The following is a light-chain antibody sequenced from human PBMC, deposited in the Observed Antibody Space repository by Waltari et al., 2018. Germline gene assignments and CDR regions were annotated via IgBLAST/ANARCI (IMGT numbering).Light chain of an antibody. Sequence: DIVLTQSPGTLSLSPGERATISCRASQSLSSSYLAWYQQKPGQAPRLLIHGAFRRATGIPDRFSGSGSGTDFTLTISRLEPEDFAVYFCQLHPGTFGQGTKVE. CDR3: QLHPGT. CDR1: QSLSSSY. CDR2: GAF. V-gene: IGKV3-20*01. J-gene: IGKJ1*01.